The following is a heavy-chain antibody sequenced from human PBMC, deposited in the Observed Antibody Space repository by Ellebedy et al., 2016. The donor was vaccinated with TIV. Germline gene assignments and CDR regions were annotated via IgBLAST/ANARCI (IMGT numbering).Heavy chain of an antibody. V-gene: IGHV4-34*01. J-gene: IGHJ4*02. Sequence: SETLSLXXAVSGAPSGHSFWSWIRQSPGKVLEWIGEVTHTGGTNYNPSLESRVTMSLDTSENQFSLKLNSVNVADTAVYYCARGFPAAWELAGAWGQGTLVTVSA. D-gene: IGHD6-19*01. CDR1: GAPSGHSF. CDR2: VTHTGGT. CDR3: ARGFPAAWELAGA.